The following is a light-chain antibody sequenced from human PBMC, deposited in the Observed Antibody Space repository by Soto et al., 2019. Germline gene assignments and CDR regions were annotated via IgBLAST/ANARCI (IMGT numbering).Light chain of an antibody. CDR1: SSDVGGHDY. J-gene: IGLJ1*01. Sequence: QSVLTQPASVSGSPGQSITISCTGTSSDVGGHDYVSWYQQRPGKAPKLIIYEVRNRPSGVSNRFSGSKSGNTASLTISGLQAEDEADYYCCLYIGATTYVFGTGTKVTVL. V-gene: IGLV2-14*01. CDR3: CLYIGATTYV. CDR2: EVR.